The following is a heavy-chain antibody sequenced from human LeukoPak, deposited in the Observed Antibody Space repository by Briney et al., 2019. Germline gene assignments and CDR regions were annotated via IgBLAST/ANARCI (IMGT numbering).Heavy chain of an antibody. Sequence: GGSLRLSCAASGFTFDDYAMHWVRQAPGKGLEWVSGISWNSGSIGYADSVKGRFTISRDNAKNSLYLQMNSLRAEDTALYYCAKDISTGSGTGRAFDIWGQGTMVTVSS. J-gene: IGHJ3*02. D-gene: IGHD3-10*01. CDR2: ISWNSGSI. V-gene: IGHV3-9*01. CDR3: AKDISTGSGTGRAFDI. CDR1: GFTFDDYA.